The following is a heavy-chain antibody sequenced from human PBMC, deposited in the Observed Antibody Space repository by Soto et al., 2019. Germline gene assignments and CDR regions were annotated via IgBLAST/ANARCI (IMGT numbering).Heavy chain of an antibody. Sequence: PGESLKISCKGSGYSFTSYWSGWVRQMPGKGLEWMGIIYPGDSDTRYSPSFQGQVTISADKSISTAYLQWSSLKASDTAMYYCARLGAAGSGPNDAFDIWGQGTMVTVSS. J-gene: IGHJ3*02. D-gene: IGHD1-26*01. CDR3: ARLGAAGSGPNDAFDI. V-gene: IGHV5-51*01. CDR1: GYSFTSYW. CDR2: IYPGDSDT.